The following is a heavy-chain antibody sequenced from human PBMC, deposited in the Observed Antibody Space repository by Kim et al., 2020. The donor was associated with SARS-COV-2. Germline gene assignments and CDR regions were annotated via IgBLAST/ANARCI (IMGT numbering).Heavy chain of an antibody. CDR3: ARTPPFDYYGSWYYFDY. Sequence: QGRVTMTRDTSTSTVYMELSSLRSEDTAVYYCARTPPFDYYGSWYYFDYWGQGTLVTVSS. D-gene: IGHD3-10*01. V-gene: IGHV1-46*01. J-gene: IGHJ4*02.